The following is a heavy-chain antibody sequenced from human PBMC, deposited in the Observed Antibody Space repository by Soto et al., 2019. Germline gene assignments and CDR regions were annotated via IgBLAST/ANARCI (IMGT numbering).Heavy chain of an antibody. V-gene: IGHV3-23*01. CDR3: AKDGGIAVAGPSLPNFDY. CDR1: GFTFSSYA. J-gene: IGHJ4*02. Sequence: GGSLRLSCAASGFTFSSYAMSWVRQATGKGLEWVSAISGSGGSTYYADSVKGRFTISRDNSKNTLYLQMNSLRAEDTAVYYCAKDGGIAVAGPSLPNFDYWGQGTLVTVSS. D-gene: IGHD6-19*01. CDR2: ISGSGGST.